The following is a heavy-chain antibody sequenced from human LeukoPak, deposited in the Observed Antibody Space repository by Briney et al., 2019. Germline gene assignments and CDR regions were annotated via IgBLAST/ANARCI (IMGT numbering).Heavy chain of an antibody. D-gene: IGHD6-19*01. CDR2: IYYSGST. V-gene: IGHV4-39*01. Sequence: SETLSLTCTVSGGSISSSSYYWGWIRQPPGKGLEWIGSIYYSGSTYYNPSLKSRVTISVDTSKNQFSLKLSSVTAADTAVYYCATSPYSSGSGTIDYWGQGTLVTVSS. J-gene: IGHJ4*02. CDR1: GGSISSSSYY. CDR3: ATSPYSSGSGTIDY.